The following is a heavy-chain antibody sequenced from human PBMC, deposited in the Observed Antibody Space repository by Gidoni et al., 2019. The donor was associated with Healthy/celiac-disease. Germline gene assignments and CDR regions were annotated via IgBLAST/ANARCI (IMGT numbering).Heavy chain of an antibody. Sequence: QVQLVQSGAEGKKPGASVKVSCKASGYTCTSSAMHWVRQAPGQRLEWMGWINAGNGNTKYAQKFQGRVTITRDTSASTAYMELSSLRSEDTAVYYCARGYDSYWDYFDYWGQGTLVTVSS. CDR1: GYTCTSSA. D-gene: IGHD3-22*01. CDR2: INAGNGNT. J-gene: IGHJ4*02. V-gene: IGHV1-3*01. CDR3: ARGYDSYWDYFDY.